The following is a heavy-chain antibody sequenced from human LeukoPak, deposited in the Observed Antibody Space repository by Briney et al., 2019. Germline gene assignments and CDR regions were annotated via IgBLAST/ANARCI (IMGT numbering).Heavy chain of an antibody. J-gene: IGHJ4*02. D-gene: IGHD3-3*01. V-gene: IGHV3-43*02. CDR2: ISGDGGRT. CDR1: GFTFDDHA. Sequence: GGSLRLSCAASGFTFDDHAMHWVRQVPGKGPEWVSLISGDGGRTFYADSVKGRFTISRDNSKNSLYLQMNSLKTEDTALHYCAREDGDAIAIFGVITDYWGQGTLVTVSS. CDR3: AREDGDAIAIFGVITDY.